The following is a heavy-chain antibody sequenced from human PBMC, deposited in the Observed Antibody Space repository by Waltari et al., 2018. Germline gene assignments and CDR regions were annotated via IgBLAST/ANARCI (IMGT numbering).Heavy chain of an antibody. J-gene: IGHJ4*02. CDR1: GDPVGPSDY. V-gene: IGHV4-4*02. Sequence: QLQLQESGPGLVKPSGTLSLICAVPGDPVGPSDYWSWVRQPPGKGLEWIGQVRGDGKTNYNPSFASRVTMSLDTSTYHFALKLTSATAADTALYYCARDRGRGLYLDTWGQGTLVTVSP. D-gene: IGHD1-1*01. CDR2: VRGDGKT. CDR3: ARDRGRGLYLDT.